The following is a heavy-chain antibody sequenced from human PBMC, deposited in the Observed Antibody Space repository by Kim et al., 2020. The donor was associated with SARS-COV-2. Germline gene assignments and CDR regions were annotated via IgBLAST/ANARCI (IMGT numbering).Heavy chain of an antibody. CDR1: GGSVSSGSYY. Sequence: SETLSLTCTVSGGSVSSGSYYWSWIRQPPGKGLEWIGYIYYSGSTNYNPSLKSRVTISVDTSKNQFSLKLSSVTAADTAVYYCARLRVGSGYDTKEEYYFDYWGQGTLVTVSS. CDR3: ARLRVGSGYDTKEEYYFDY. D-gene: IGHD5-12*01. CDR2: IYYSGST. J-gene: IGHJ4*02. V-gene: IGHV4-61*01.